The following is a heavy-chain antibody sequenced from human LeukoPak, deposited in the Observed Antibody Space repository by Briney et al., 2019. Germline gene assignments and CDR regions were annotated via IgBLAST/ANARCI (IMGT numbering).Heavy chain of an antibody. CDR1: GFSFSSYS. CDR2: IGTSTTTI. D-gene: IGHD2-21*01. CDR3: ARDRAYSFDI. J-gene: IGHJ3*02. Sequence: PGGSLRLSCVASGFSFSSYSMNWVRQAPGKGLEWLSYIGTSTTTIHYGDSVKGRYTISRDNAKNSLYLQMNNLRVEDTAVYYCARDRAYSFDIWGQGTMITVSS. V-gene: IGHV3-48*01.